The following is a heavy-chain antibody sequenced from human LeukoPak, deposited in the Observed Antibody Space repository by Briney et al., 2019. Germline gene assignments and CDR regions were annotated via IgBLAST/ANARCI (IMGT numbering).Heavy chain of an antibody. V-gene: IGHV1-2*02. CDR1: GYTFTGYY. CDR3: ARGSGSGSYVRRYYYMDV. Sequence: GASVKVSCKASGYTFTGYYMHWVRQAPGQGLEWMGWINPNSGGTNYAQKFQGRVTMTRDTSISTAYMEPSRLRSDDTAVYYCARGSGSGSYVRRYYYMDVWGKGTTVTVSS. CDR2: INPNSGGT. D-gene: IGHD3-10*01. J-gene: IGHJ6*03.